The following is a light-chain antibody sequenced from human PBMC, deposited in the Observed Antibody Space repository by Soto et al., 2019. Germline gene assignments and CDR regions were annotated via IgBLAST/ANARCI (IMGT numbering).Light chain of an antibody. J-gene: IGLJ1*01. V-gene: IGLV2-14*01. CDR1: SFDVDDYNS. CDR2: EVS. CDR3: SSYTSGSTYV. Sequence: QSVLTQPASVSGSPGQSITISCTGTSFDVDDYNSVSWYQQPPGKAPKLMIFEVSNRPSGVSTRFSGSKSGNTASLTISGLQTGDEADYYCSSYTSGSTYVFGTGTKGTVL.